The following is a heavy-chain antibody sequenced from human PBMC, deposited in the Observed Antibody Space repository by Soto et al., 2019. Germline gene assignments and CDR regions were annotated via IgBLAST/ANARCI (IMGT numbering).Heavy chain of an antibody. D-gene: IGHD6-13*01. CDR3: ARDPTIVAAGTVFRA. V-gene: IGHV1-69*08. CDR1: GGTFSSYT. Sequence: QVQLVQSGAEVKKPGSSVKVSCKASGGTFSSYTISWVRQAPGQGLEWMGRIIPILGIANYAQKFQGRVTITADKSTSTAYMELSSPRSEDTAVYYCARDPTIVAAGTVFRAWGQGTLVTVSS. J-gene: IGHJ5*02. CDR2: IIPILGIA.